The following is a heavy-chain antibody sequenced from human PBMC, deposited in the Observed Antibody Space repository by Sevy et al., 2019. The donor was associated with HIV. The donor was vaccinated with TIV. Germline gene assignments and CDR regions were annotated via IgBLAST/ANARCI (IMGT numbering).Heavy chain of an antibody. Sequence: SSVTVSCRSSGYNLSNCGISGVRQAPGQGPEWIGRISIYNGNTNNAQKCQGRLTVTIDKSTTTAYMELRSLRSNDTAVYFRARDDPRKTMLGGHINLHAFDNWGQGTMVTVSS. J-gene: IGHJ3*02. V-gene: IGHV1-18*01. CDR1: GYNLSNCG. CDR2: ISIYNGNT. CDR3: ARDDPRKTMLGGHINLHAFDN. D-gene: IGHD3-10*01.